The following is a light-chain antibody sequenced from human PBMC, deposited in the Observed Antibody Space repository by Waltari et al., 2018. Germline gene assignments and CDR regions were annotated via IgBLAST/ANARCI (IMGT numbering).Light chain of an antibody. CDR3: QVWDTTTVV. J-gene: IGLJ3*02. CDR1: NFGSKD. CDR2: KNN. V-gene: IGLV3-9*01. Sequence: YELTQPLSVSVNPRQTATITCEGTNFGSKDVHWYQQKPGQAPVLVIYKNNNRPSGIPERISGSQSGNTATLTFSGAQAGDEADYYCQVWDTTTVVFGGGTKLTVL.